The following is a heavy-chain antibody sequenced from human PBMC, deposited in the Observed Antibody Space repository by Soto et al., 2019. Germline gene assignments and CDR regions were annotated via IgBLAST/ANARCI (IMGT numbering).Heavy chain of an antibody. CDR2: IHYSGNT. CDR1: GDSIGTGGYY. Sequence: QVQLQESGPGLVKPSQTLSLTCTVSGDSIGTGGYYWDWIRQHPGKGPEWICYIHYSGNTYYNPSLRSRLTISLDTSKNQFSLHLSSVTAADTAVYYCATNHDDISGRTPLLFDSWGQGTLVTVSS. J-gene: IGHJ4*02. CDR3: ATNHDDISGRTPLLFDS. D-gene: IGHD3-22*01. V-gene: IGHV4-31*03.